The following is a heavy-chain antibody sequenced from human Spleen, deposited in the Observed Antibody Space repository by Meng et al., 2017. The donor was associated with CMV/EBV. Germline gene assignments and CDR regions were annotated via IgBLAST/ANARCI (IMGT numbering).Heavy chain of an antibody. V-gene: IGHV3-13*01. CDR3: AHWDCGGGSCRPHYYYDKDV. D-gene: IGHD2-15*01. CDR1: GFTFSRNA. Sequence: ESLKISCAASGFTFSRNAMNWVRQPVGKGQEWVSAIGTAGDTYYPGSVKGQFTISRDKAKTSLYLQMNSLRADDTAVYYCAHWDCGGGSCRPHYYYDKDVWGQGTTVTVSS. CDR2: IGTAGDT. J-gene: IGHJ6*02.